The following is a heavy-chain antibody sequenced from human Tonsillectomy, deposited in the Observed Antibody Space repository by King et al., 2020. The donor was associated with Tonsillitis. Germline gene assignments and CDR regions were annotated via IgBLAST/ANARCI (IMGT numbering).Heavy chain of an antibody. Sequence: EVQLVESGGGLVKPGGSLRLSCAASGFTFSSYSMNWVRQAPEKGLEWVSSISSSSSYIYYADSVKGRFTISRDNANNSLSLQMNSLRAEDTAVYYCARDQQLILWGQGTLVTVSS. CDR1: GFTFSSYS. D-gene: IGHD6-13*01. V-gene: IGHV3-21*01. J-gene: IGHJ4*02. CDR3: ARDQQLIL. CDR2: ISSSSSYI.